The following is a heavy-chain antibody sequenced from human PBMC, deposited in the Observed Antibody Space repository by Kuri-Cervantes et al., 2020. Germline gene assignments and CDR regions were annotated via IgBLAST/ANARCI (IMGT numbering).Heavy chain of an antibody. Sequence: LSLTCAASGFTFSDYYMSRIRQAPGKGLEWVSYISRSGSSIYYADSVKGRFTISRDNAKNTLYLQMNSLRAEDTAVYYCARSTPGYSSSWYGRYYYGMDVWGQGTTVTVSS. CDR2: ISRSGSSI. CDR1: GFTFSDYY. D-gene: IGHD6-13*01. CDR3: ARSTPGYSSSWYGRYYYGMDV. V-gene: IGHV3-11*04. J-gene: IGHJ6*02.